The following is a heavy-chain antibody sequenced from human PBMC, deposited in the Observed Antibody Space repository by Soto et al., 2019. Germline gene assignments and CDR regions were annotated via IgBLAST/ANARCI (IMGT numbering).Heavy chain of an antibody. D-gene: IGHD3-3*01. CDR1: GGSISSSSYH. Sequence: LPLTQSVTGLVKLAETLSLTCTVSGGSISSSSYHWRWVRQPPGTGLEWIGTVYYSGSPNYNPSLQRRVTILVDTSQNQSSLRLRSVPAAYTAVCYCARNRWGFGIYSGLLDVSGQGIQLTVSS. V-gene: IGHV4-39*01. CDR2: VYYSGSP. J-gene: IGHJ4*02. CDR3: ARNRWGFGIYSGLLDV.